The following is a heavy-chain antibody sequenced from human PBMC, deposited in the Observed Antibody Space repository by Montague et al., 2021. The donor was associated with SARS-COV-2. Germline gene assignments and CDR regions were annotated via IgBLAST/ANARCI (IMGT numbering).Heavy chain of an antibody. D-gene: IGHD3-22*01. CDR2: IYYSGST. CDR1: GGSISSGGYY. J-gene: IGHJ5*01. CDR3: ARGADYYASSGHQIFWYFDS. V-gene: IGHV4-31*03. Sequence: TLSLTCTVSGGSISSGGYYWSWIRQHPGKGLEWIGYIYYSGSTYYNPSLKSRVTISVDTSKNQFTLKLSSVTAADTAVYYCARGADYYASSGHQIFWYFDSWGRGTLVTVSS.